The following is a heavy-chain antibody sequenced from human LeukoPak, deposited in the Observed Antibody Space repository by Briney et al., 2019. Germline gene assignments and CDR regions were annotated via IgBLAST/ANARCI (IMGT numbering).Heavy chain of an antibody. J-gene: IGHJ4*02. CDR1: GFPFSSYG. CDR2: ISYDGSNK. D-gene: IGHD3-10*01. Sequence: GGSLRLSCAASGFPFSSYGMHWVRQAPGKGLEWVAVISYDGSNKYYADSVKGRFTISRDNSKNTLYLQMNSLRAEDTAVYYCAKDYGWFGELLSWGQGTLVTVSS. V-gene: IGHV3-30*18. CDR3: AKDYGWFGELLS.